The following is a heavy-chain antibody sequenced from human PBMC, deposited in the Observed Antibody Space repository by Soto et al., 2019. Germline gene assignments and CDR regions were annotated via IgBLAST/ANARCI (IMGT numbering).Heavy chain of an antibody. Sequence: EVQLLESGGGLVQPGGSLRLSCGASGFTFRNYGMSWVRQAPGKGLEWVSSISGSGYNTYYADSVKGRFTISRDNSKNTRYLQMNSLRAEDTAVYYCAKILDAGGIDYWGQGTLVTVSS. J-gene: IGHJ4*02. CDR3: AKILDAGGIDY. CDR2: ISGSGYNT. D-gene: IGHD2-15*01. V-gene: IGHV3-23*01. CDR1: GFTFRNYG.